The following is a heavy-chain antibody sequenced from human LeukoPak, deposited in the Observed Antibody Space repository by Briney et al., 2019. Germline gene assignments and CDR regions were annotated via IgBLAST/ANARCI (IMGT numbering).Heavy chain of an antibody. V-gene: IGHV3-15*07. CDR3: SQGSGQYFHY. D-gene: IGHD2-15*01. J-gene: IGHJ4*02. CDR2: IRSKTAGGTT. Sequence: GGSLRLSCAVSGLTLSDVWMNWVRQAPGKGLEWVGRIRSKTAGGTTDFAAPVKGRFAIFRDDSENTVYLQTNSLTVEDTAVYYCSQGSGQYFHYWGQGTLVTVSS. CDR1: GLTLSDVW.